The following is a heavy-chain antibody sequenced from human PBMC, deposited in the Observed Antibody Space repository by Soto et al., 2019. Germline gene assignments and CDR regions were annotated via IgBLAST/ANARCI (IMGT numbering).Heavy chain of an antibody. CDR3: ARRIQWLVLQNWFDP. CDR2: LNPNSGGT. Sequence: QVQLVQSGAEVKKPGASVTVSCKASGYTFTGYYLHWVRQAPGQGLEVMGWLNPNSGGTNYAQKFKGRGTMTRDTSLSTAYMGLSMLRSDDTAVYYCARRIQWLVLQNWFDPWGQGTLVTVSS. CDR1: GYTFTGYY. J-gene: IGHJ5*02. V-gene: IGHV1-2*02. D-gene: IGHD6-19*01.